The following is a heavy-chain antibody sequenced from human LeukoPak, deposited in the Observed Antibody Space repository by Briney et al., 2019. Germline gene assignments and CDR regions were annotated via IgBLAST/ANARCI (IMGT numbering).Heavy chain of an antibody. Sequence: SETLSLTCTVSGGSISSSNYYWGWIRQPPGKGLEWIGSIYYSGSTYYNPSLKSRVTISVDTSKNQVSLKLSSVTAADTAVYFCARDWGVGGRPGYMDVWGKGTTVTVSS. CDR3: ARDWGVGGRPGYMDV. V-gene: IGHV4-39*07. CDR2: IYYSGST. CDR1: GGSISSSNYY. J-gene: IGHJ6*03. D-gene: IGHD6-6*01.